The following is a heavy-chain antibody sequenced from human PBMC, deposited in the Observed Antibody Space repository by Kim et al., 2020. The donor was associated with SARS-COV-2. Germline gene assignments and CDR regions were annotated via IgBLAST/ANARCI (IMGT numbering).Heavy chain of an antibody. CDR2: INYSGNA. V-gene: IGHV4-39*01. CDR3: GRQYDYNVDY. CDR1: GGSISSSSYY. J-gene: IGHJ4*02. Sequence: SETLSLTCTVSGGSISSSSYYWGWIRQPPGKGLEWIGSINYSGNAYYNPSLKSRVTMSVDTSKNQFSLKLRSVTAADAAVYYCGRQYDYNVDYWGQGTLVTVSS. D-gene: IGHD4-4*01.